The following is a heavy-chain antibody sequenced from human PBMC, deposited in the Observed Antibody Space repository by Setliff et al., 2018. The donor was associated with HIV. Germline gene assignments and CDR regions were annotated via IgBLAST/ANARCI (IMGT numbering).Heavy chain of an antibody. J-gene: IGHJ4*02. V-gene: IGHV4-34*01. CDR1: GGSLSGRY. Sequence: SETLSLTCAVYGGSLSGRYWTWIRQPPGEGLEWIGEINHSGKTNYNPSLKSRVTISVDTSKNQFSLKVTSVTAADTAVYYCVTSSSWSSRLNFWGQGMLVTVSS. CDR3: VTSSSWSSRLNF. CDR2: INHSGKT. D-gene: IGHD6-13*01.